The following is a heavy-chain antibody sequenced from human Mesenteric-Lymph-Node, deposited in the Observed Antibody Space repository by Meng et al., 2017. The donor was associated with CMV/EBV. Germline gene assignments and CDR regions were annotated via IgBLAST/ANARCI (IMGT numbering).Heavy chain of an antibody. V-gene: IGHV3-23*01. CDR3: AKCQCCYGLGGYSDY. CDR1: GFTFSDYA. Sequence: GEPLKISCAASGFTFSDYAMAWVRQAPGKGLEWVAGISGSAGSPYYADSVKGRFSISRDSSKDTVYLQMNSLGAEDTALYYCAKCQCCYGLGGYSDYWGQGTLVTVSS. D-gene: IGHD3-10*01. J-gene: IGHJ4*02. CDR2: ISGSAGSP.